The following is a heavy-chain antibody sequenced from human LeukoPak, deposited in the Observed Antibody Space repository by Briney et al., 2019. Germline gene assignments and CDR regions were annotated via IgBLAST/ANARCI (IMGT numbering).Heavy chain of an antibody. CDR2: ISHDGIKK. CDR1: GFTFSNYP. D-gene: IGHD3-16*02. J-gene: IGHJ4*02. Sequence: GGSLRLSCTGSGFTFSNYPMHWVRQAPGKGLEWVAVISHDGIKKYYADSVKGRFTISRDSSRNTLYLHMNSLRADDTAVYYCARDKEYEYVWGGFRHYYFDYWGQGTLVTVSS. V-gene: IGHV3-30*01. CDR3: ARDKEYEYVWGGFRHYYFDY.